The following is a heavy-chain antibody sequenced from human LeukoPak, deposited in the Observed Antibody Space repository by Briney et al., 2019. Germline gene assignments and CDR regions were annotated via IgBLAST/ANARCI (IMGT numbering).Heavy chain of an antibody. CDR3: AREYSSSSGVTSD. D-gene: IGHD6-6*01. V-gene: IGHV1-69*04. Sequence: ASVKVSCKASGGTFNTFTIHWVRQAPGQGLEWMGRLIPSLDITNYAQKFQDRVTITADKGTTPVYMEVTRLRSEDTALYYCAREYSSSSGVTSDWGQGTLVTVSS. CDR1: GGTFNTFT. CDR2: LIPSLDIT. J-gene: IGHJ4*02.